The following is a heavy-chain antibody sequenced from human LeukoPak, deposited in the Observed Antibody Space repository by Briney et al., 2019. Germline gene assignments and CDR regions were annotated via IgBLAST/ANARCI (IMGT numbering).Heavy chain of an antibody. D-gene: IGHD6-19*01. CDR3: ARLGQWLVDWYFDL. Sequence: GGSLRLSCAASGFTFSSYEMNWVRQAPGKGLEWGSYISSSGSTIYYADSVKGRFTISRDNAKNSLYLQMNSLRAEDTAVYHCARLGQWLVDWYFDLWGRGTLVTVSS. CDR1: GFTFSSYE. J-gene: IGHJ2*01. V-gene: IGHV3-48*03. CDR2: ISSSGSTI.